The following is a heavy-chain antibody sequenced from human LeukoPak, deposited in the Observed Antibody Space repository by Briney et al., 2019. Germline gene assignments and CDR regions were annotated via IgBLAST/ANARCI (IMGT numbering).Heavy chain of an antibody. Sequence: PSETLSLTCAVYGGSLCGYYWNWIRQSLGKGLEWIGEINHSGSTNYNTSLKSRVTISVDTSKNQFSLKLSSVTAADTAVYYCARATFDSRGYYYEGEYWGQGTLVTVSS. CDR2: INHSGST. D-gene: IGHD3-22*01. J-gene: IGHJ4*02. CDR1: GGSLCGYY. V-gene: IGHV4-34*01. CDR3: ARATFDSRGYYYEGEY.